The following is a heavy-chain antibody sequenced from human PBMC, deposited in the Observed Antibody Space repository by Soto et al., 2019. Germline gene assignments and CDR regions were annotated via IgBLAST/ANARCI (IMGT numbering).Heavy chain of an antibody. J-gene: IGHJ6*02. V-gene: IGHV4-30-4*01. D-gene: IGHD3-10*01. CDR1: GGSISSGNYY. Sequence: QVQLQESGPGLVKPSQTLSLTCTVSGGSISSGNYYWSWIRQPPGQGLEWIGDIFYSGTTHYNPSLKRVVTITVDTSKNQFSLKLSSLTAADAAVYYCARDSGWFGEFIDYYNGMDVWGQGTTVTVSS. CDR3: ARDSGWFGEFIDYYNGMDV. CDR2: IFYSGTT.